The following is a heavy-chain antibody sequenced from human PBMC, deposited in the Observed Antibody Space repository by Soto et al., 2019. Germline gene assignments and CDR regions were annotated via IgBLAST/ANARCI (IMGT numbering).Heavy chain of an antibody. CDR1: GDSIRSSHW. D-gene: IGHD1-26*01. V-gene: IGHV4-4*02. Sequence: QVQLQESGPGLVKPSGTLSLTCAVSGDSIRSSHWWSWVRQPPGKGLEWIGEIYYTGITNYNPSLKSRATISVDIAKNQFSLNLSSVTAADTAVYYCARDTPGRSLPMDYWGQGTRVTVS. CDR2: IYYTGIT. J-gene: IGHJ4*02. CDR3: ARDTPGRSLPMDY.